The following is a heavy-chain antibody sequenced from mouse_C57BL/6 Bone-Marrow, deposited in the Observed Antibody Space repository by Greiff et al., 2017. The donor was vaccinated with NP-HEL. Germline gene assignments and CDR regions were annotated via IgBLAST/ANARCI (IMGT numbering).Heavy chain of an antibody. J-gene: IGHJ2*01. Sequence: QVQLKESGPELVKPGASVKISCKASGYAFSSSWMNWVKQRPGKGLEWIGRIYPGDGDTNYNGKFKGKATLTADKSPSTAYMQLSSLTSEDSAVYFCARNLLDYWGQGTTLTVSS. V-gene: IGHV1-82*01. CDR1: GYAFSSSW. CDR2: IYPGDGDT. CDR3: ARNLLDY.